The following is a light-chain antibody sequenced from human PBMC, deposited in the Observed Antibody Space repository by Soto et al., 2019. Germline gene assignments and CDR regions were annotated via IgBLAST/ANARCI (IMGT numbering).Light chain of an antibody. J-gene: IGKJ2*01. Sequence: EIVLTQSPATLSLSPGERATLSCRASQTVSSSLAWYQQKPGQAPRLLIYEASNRATGIPARFSGSGSGADFTLTISSLEPEDFAVYYCQQYNNWPYTFGQGTKLEIK. CDR1: QTVSSS. V-gene: IGKV3-11*01. CDR3: QQYNNWPYT. CDR2: EAS.